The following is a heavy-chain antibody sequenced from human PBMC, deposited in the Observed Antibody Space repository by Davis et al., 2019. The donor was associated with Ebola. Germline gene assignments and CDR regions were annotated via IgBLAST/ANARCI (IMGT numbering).Heavy chain of an antibody. J-gene: IGHJ4*02. CDR2: INHSGST. CDR1: GGSFSGYY. CDR3: ARMVQGGIDY. Sequence: SETLSLTCAVYGGSFSGYYWTWIRQPPGKGLEWIGEINHSGSTNYNPSLKSRLIISIDTSKNQFSLKLSSVTAADTAVYYCARMVQGGIDYWGQGTLVTVSS. V-gene: IGHV4-34*01. D-gene: IGHD3-10*01.